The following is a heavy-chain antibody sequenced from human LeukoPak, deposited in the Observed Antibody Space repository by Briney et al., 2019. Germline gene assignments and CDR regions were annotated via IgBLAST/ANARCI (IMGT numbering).Heavy chain of an antibody. CDR1: GFTFSDYY. V-gene: IGHV3-11*01. Sequence: GGSLRLSCAASGFTFSDYYMSWIRQAPGKGLEWVSYISSSGSTIYYADSVKGRFTISRDNAKNSLYLQMNSLRAGDTAVYYCARQTLQGAFDIWGQGTMVTVSS. J-gene: IGHJ3*02. CDR2: ISSSGSTI. CDR3: ARQTLQGAFDI.